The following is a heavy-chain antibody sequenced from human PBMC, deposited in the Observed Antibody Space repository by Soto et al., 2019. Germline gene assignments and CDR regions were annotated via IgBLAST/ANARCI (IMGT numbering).Heavy chain of an antibody. D-gene: IGHD3-22*01. CDR2: IGIGSSTK. V-gene: IGHV3-48*01. J-gene: IGHJ3*01. CDR3: ARDQLYYNDISGRPLNAFAV. CDR1: GFTFRNYG. Sequence: EVDLVESGGGLVQSGGSLRLSCAASGFTFRNYGMNWVRQAPWKGLEWVSYIGIGSSTKYYADSVKGRFTISRDNAKNSLYLQMTSLRAEDTAVYYCARDQLYYNDISGRPLNAFAVWGQGTMVTVSS.